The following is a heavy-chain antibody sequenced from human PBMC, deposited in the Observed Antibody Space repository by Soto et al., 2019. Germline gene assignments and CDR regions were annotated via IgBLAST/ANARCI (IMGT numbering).Heavy chain of an antibody. J-gene: IGHJ6*02. D-gene: IGHD3-22*01. CDR1: GYTFTSYA. CDR3: ARDFSLEVSSGYSDYCYYGMDV. V-gene: IGHV1-3*01. Sequence: GASVKVSCKSSGYTFTSYAVHWVRQAPGQRLEWMAWINAGNGNTKYSQKFQGRVTITRDTSASTAYLELSSLRSEDTAVYFCARDFSLEVSSGYSDYCYYGMDVWGQGTTVTVSS. CDR2: INAGNGNT.